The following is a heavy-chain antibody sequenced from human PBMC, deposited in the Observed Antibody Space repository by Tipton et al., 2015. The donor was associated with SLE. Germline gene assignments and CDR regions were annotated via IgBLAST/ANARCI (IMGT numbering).Heavy chain of an antibody. D-gene: IGHD1-20*01. CDR2: IYYSGST. V-gene: IGHV4-59*08. CDR3: ATLTGTVDY. J-gene: IGHJ4*02. Sequence: TLSLTCTVSGGSLSTYYWSWIRQPPGKGLEWIGYIYYSGSTNYNPSLKSRVTISVDTSKNQFSLKLSSVTAADTAVYYCATLTGTVDYWGQGTLVTVSS. CDR1: GGSLSTYY.